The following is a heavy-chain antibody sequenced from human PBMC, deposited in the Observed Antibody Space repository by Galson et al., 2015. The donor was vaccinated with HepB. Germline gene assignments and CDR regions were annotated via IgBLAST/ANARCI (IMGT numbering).Heavy chain of an antibody. V-gene: IGHV3-23*01. CDR3: AKVAILGATPHYFDY. CDR1: IHLYQVC. Sequence: SLRLSLCSLWIHLYQVCHYLGPPGSRQGTGIHLIYSGDGGVTCYADSVKGRFTISRDNSKNTVYLQVNSLRAEDTAVYFCAKVAILGATPHYFDYWGQGILVTVSS. D-gene: IGHD3-16*01. J-gene: IGHJ4*02. CDR2: SGDGGVT.